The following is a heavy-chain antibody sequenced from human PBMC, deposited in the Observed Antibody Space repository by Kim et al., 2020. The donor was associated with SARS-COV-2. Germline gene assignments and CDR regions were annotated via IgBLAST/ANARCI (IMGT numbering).Heavy chain of an antibody. V-gene: IGHV1-24*01. D-gene: IGHD6-13*01. Sequence: ASVKVSCKVSGYTLTELSMHWVRQAPGKGLEWMGGFDPEDGETIYAQKFQGRVTMTEDTSTDTAYMELSSLRSEDTAVYYCATATPIAAAGTNWFDPWGQGTLVTVSS. CDR3: ATATPIAAAGTNWFDP. CDR2: FDPEDGET. CDR1: GYTLTELS. J-gene: IGHJ5*02.